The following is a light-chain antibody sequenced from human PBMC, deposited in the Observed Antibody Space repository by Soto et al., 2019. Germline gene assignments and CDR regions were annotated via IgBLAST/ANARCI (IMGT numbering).Light chain of an antibody. CDR2: DAS. J-gene: IGKJ4*01. Sequence: DIQLTQSPSSLSASVGDRITITCQAGRDIAHYLSWYQQKPGKAPQLLVYDASKLQTGVPSRFSGSASGTDLTFAIISLQPDDRATYFCQQYDDLPLTFGGGTKVEIK. CDR1: RDIAHY. V-gene: IGKV1-33*01. CDR3: QQYDDLPLT.